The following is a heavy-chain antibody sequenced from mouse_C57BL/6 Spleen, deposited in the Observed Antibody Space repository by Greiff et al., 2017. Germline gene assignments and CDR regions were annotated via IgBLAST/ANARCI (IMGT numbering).Heavy chain of an antibody. CDR1: GYSITSGYY. D-gene: IGHD1-1*01. Sequence: EVQLQESGPGLVKPSQSLSLTCSVTGYSITSGYYWNWIRQFPGNKLEWMGYISYDGSNNYNPSLKNRISITRDTSKNQFFLKLNSVTTEDTATYYCARDWYYGSSSYAMDYWGQGTSVTVSS. J-gene: IGHJ4*01. V-gene: IGHV3-6*01. CDR2: ISYDGSN. CDR3: ARDWYYGSSSYAMDY.